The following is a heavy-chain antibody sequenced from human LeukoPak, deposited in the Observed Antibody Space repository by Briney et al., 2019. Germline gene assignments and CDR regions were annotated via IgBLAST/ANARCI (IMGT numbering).Heavy chain of an antibody. Sequence: SETLSLTCTVSGGSFSSYYWSWIRQPAGKGLEWIGRIYTSGSTNYNPSLKSRVTMSVDTSKNQFSLKLSSVTAADTAVYYCARDRRSSWYRGYYYYYMYVWGKGTTVTVSS. D-gene: IGHD6-13*01. J-gene: IGHJ6*03. CDR1: GGSFSSYY. V-gene: IGHV4-4*07. CDR3: ARDRRSSWYRGYYYYYMYV. CDR2: IYTSGST.